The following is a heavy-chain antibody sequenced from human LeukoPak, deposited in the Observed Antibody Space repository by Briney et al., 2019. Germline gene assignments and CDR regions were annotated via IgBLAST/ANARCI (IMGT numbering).Heavy chain of an antibody. CDR1: VFTFSSYA. Sequence: GGSLRLSCAASVFTFSSYAMHWVRQAPGKGLEWVAVKSYDRSNKYYADSVKGRFTISRDNSKNTLYLQMNSLRAEDTAVYYCARDGYEGEGWGYYFDYWGQGTLVTVSS. J-gene: IGHJ4*02. CDR2: KSYDRSNK. D-gene: IGHD5-12*01. V-gene: IGHV3-30-3*01. CDR3: ARDGYEGEGWGYYFDY.